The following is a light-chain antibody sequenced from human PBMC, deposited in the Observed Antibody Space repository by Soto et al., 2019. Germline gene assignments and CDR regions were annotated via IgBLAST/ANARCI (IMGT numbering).Light chain of an antibody. CDR3: NSYTSYNTQWL. Sequence: QSVLTQPASVSGSPGQSITISCTGTSSDIGGYNYVSWYQQHPGKAPRLTIYDVSNRPSGVSNRFSGSKSGNTASLTISGLQAEDEADYYCNSYTSYNTQWLFGGGTQLTVL. J-gene: IGLJ3*02. CDR2: DVS. V-gene: IGLV2-14*01. CDR1: SSDIGGYNY.